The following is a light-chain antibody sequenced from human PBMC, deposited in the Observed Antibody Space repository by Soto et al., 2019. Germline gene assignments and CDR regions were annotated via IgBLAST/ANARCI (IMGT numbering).Light chain of an antibody. J-gene: IGKJ1*01. V-gene: IGKV3-20*01. CDR3: QQYGSSPQT. CDR1: QSVSSSY. CDR2: GAS. Sequence: EIVLTQSPGTLSLSPGERATLSCRASQSVSSSYLACYQQKPGQAPRLLIYGASSMATGIPDRFSSSGSGTDFALTISRLEPEDFAVYYCQQYGSSPQTVGQGTKVEVK.